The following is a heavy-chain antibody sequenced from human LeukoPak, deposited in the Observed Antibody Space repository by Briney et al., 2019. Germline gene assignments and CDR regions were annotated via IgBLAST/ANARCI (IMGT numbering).Heavy chain of an antibody. J-gene: IGHJ4*02. CDR2: ISAYNGNT. CDR1: GYTFTSYG. D-gene: IGHD3-10*01. CDR3: ARAILNSNVLLWFGESVGPFDY. V-gene: IGHV1-18*01. Sequence: ASVKVSCKASGYTFTSYGISWVRQAPGQGLEWMGWISAYNGNTNYAQKLQGRVTMTTDTSTSTAYMELRSLRSGDTAVYYCARAILNSNVLLWFGESVGPFDYWGQGTLVTVSS.